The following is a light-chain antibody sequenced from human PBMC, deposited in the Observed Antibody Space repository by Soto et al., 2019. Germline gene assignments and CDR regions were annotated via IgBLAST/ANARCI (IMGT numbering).Light chain of an antibody. CDR1: QSVSSNY. CDR2: GAS. Sequence: EIVLTQSPGTLSLSPGERATLSCRACQSVSSNYLAWYQQKPGQAPRLLIYGASSRATGIPDRFSGSGSGTDFTLTISRLEPEDFAVYYCQQYGSSYTFGPGTKVDIK. V-gene: IGKV3-20*01. CDR3: QQYGSSYT. J-gene: IGKJ3*01.